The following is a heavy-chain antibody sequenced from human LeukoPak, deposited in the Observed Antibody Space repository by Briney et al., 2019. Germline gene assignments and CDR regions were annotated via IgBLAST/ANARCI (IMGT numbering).Heavy chain of an antibody. CDR1: GFTVSSNY. V-gene: IGHV3-23*01. CDR2: ISGSGGST. Sequence: PGGSLRLSCAASGFTVSSNYMSWVRQAPGKGLEWVSAISGSGGSTYYADSVKGRFTISRDNSKNTLYLQVNSLRAEDTAVYYCAGPRNYHVYWGQGTLVTVSS. D-gene: IGHD4-11*01. CDR3: AGPRNYHVY. J-gene: IGHJ4*02.